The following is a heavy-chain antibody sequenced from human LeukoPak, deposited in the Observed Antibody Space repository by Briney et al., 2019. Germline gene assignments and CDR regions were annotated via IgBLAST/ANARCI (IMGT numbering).Heavy chain of an antibody. CDR2: ISSSSSYI. J-gene: IGHJ4*02. V-gene: IGHV3-21*01. CDR3: SRGMPYYFDY. D-gene: IGHD2-2*01. Sequence: GGSLRLSCAASRFTFSSYSLNWVSQAQGKGLEWVSSISSSSSYIYYADSVKGRFTISRDNAKNSLYLQMNSLRAEDTAVYYCSRGMPYYFDYWGQGTLVTVSS. CDR1: RFTFSSYS.